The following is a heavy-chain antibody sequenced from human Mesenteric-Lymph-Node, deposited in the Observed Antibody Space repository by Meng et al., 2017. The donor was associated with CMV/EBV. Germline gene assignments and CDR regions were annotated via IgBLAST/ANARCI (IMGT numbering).Heavy chain of an antibody. J-gene: IGHJ2*01. Sequence: CMVSGGSMSGYYWSWIRQPPEKGLQWIGYIYYSGTTNYNPSLKSRVTISVDTSKKQFSLMLSSVTAADTAVYYCARTDYGDYALLDFWGRGTPVTVSS. CDR2: IYYSGTT. CDR3: ARTDYGDYALLDF. CDR1: GGSMSGYY. V-gene: IGHV4-59*12. D-gene: IGHD4-17*01.